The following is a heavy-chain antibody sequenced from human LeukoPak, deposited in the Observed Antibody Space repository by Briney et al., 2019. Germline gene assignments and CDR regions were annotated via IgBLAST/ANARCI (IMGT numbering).Heavy chain of an antibody. D-gene: IGHD3-10*01. CDR1: GFTFSSYG. J-gene: IGHJ4*02. Sequence: GGSLRLSCAASGFTFSSYGMHWVRQAPGKGLEWVAVISYDGSNKYYADSVKGRFTISRDNSKNTLYLQMNSLRAEDTAVYYCATPKGGHPPGSLDYWGQGTLVTVSS. CDR2: ISYDGSNK. CDR3: ATPKGGHPPGSLDY. V-gene: IGHV3-30*03.